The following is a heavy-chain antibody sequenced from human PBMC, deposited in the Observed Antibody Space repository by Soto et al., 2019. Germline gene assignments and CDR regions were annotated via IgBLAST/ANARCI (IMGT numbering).Heavy chain of an antibody. CDR3: ARGRYCLTGRCFPNWFDS. CDR2: IYKSATT. J-gene: IGHJ5*01. Sequence: SETLSLTCSVSGDSISNLDYFWAWIRQPPGQALEYIGYIYKSATTYYNPSFESRVAISVDTSKSQFSLNGTSVTAADTAVYFCARGRYCLTGRCFPNWFDSWGQGALVTVSS. D-gene: IGHD7-27*01. V-gene: IGHV4-30-4*01. CDR1: GDSISNLDYF.